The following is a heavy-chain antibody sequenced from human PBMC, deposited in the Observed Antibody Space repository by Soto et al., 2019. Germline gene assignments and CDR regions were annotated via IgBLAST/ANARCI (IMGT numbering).Heavy chain of an antibody. J-gene: IGHJ4*02. Sequence: ASLKVSCKASGYTFTIYGISWVRQAPGQWLEWMGWISAYNGNTNYAQKLQGRVTMTTDTSTSTAYMELRSLRSDDTAVYYCARGLTVVPAAIPSHFDYWGQGTLVTVYS. CDR1: GYTFTIYG. V-gene: IGHV1-18*04. CDR3: ARGLTVVPAAIPSHFDY. CDR2: ISAYNGNT. D-gene: IGHD2-2*01.